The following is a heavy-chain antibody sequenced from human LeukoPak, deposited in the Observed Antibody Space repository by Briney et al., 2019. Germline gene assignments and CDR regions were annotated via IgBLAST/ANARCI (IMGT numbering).Heavy chain of an antibody. CDR2: INHSGST. Sequence: SETLSLTCAVYGGSFSGYYWSWIRQPPGKGLEWIGEINHSGSTNYNPSLKSRVTISVDTSKNQFSLKLSSVTAADTAVYYCARLKRMGWFDPWGQGTLVTVSS. CDR3: ARLKRMGWFDP. D-gene: IGHD2-15*01. CDR1: GGSFSGYY. V-gene: IGHV4-34*01. J-gene: IGHJ5*02.